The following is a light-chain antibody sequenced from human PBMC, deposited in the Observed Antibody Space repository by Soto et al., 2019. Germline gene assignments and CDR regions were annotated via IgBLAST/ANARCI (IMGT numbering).Light chain of an antibody. CDR1: NIGSKS. J-gene: IGLJ2*01. CDR2: YEI. CDR3: HVWDSDRDHPV. Sequence: SYELTQPPSVSVAPGQTASITCGGNNIGSKSVHWYQQKSGQAPVLVIYYEIDRPSGIPERFCGSNFGNTATLTISRVEAGDEANYYCHVWDSDRDHPVFGGGTKLTVL. V-gene: IGLV3-21*04.